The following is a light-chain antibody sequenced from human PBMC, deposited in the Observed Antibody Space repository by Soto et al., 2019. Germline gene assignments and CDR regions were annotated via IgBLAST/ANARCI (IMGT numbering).Light chain of an antibody. CDR2: SHS. V-gene: IGLV1-44*01. CDR3: TSWDDRLKTVV. CDR1: GSNIGSNA. J-gene: IGLJ2*01. Sequence: QSVLTQPPSASWTPGQRVTIACSASGSNIGSNAVNWYQQLPGKAPKLLIYSHSQRPSGVPDRFSGSKSGTSASLAISGLQSDDEADYYCTSWDDRLKTVVIGGGTKLTVL.